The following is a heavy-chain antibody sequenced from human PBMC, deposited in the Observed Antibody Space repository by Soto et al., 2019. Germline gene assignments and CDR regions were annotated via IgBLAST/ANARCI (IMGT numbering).Heavy chain of an antibody. J-gene: IGHJ4*02. Sequence: QVQLVQSGAEVKKPGASVKVSCKASGYTFTSYGISWVRQAPGQGLEWMGWISAYNGNTNYAQKLQGRVTMTTDTSTSTADMELRSLRSDDTAVYYCARDCSGGSCYPRFDYWGQGTLVTVSS. D-gene: IGHD2-15*01. V-gene: IGHV1-18*01. CDR1: GYTFTSYG. CDR3: ARDCSGGSCYPRFDY. CDR2: ISAYNGNT.